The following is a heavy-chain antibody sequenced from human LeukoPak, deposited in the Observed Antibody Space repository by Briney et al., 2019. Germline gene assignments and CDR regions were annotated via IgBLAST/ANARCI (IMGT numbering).Heavy chain of an antibody. V-gene: IGHV1-18*01. CDR3: ARDRDDDYGSGSYPTGDMDV. CDR1: GYTFTSYG. CDR2: ISAYNGNT. Sequence: ASVKLSCTASGYTFTSYGISWVRQPPGQGLEWMGWISAYNGNTNYAQHFRGRATMTGNMSTSTSPKGRGSLRSEDTVVYYCARDRDDDYGSGSYPTGDMDVWGKGSTVTDSS. D-gene: IGHD3-10*01. J-gene: IGHJ6*03.